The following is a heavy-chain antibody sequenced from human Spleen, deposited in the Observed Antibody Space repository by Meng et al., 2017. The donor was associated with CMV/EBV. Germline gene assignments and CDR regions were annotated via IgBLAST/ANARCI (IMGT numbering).Heavy chain of an antibody. CDR1: FSSYS. J-gene: IGHJ3*02. D-gene: IGHD3-3*01. V-gene: IGHV3-21*01. CDR2: ISSSSSYI. Sequence: FSSYSMNWVRQAPGKGLEWVSSISSSSSYIYYADSVKGRFTISRDNAKNSLYLQMNSLRAEDTAVYYCARARVLRFLEWLLWGAFDIWGQGTMVTVSS. CDR3: ARARVLRFLEWLLWGAFDI.